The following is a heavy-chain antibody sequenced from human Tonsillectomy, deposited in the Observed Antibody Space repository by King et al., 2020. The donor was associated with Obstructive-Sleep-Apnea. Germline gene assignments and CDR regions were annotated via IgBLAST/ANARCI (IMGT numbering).Heavy chain of an antibody. CDR1: GGSISSRSYY. CDR2: IYYSGST. CDR3: AGDVLAEYRSSWYPFWFDY. Sequence: QLQESGPGLVKPSETLSLTCTVSGGSISSRSYYWGWIRQPPGKGLEWIGSIYYSGSTYYNPSLKSQVTISVDTSKNQFSLKLNSGTAADAAMYYCAGDVLAEYRSSWYPFWFDYWGQGTLVTVSS. J-gene: IGHJ4*02. D-gene: IGHD6-13*01. V-gene: IGHV4-39*07.